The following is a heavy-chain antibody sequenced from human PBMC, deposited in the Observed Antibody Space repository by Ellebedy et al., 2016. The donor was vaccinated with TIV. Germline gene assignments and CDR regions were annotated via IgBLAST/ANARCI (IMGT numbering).Heavy chain of an antibody. V-gene: IGHV3-48*04. CDR1: GFTFGSYS. CDR2: ISTGSSTM. Sequence: PGGSLRLSCAASGFTFGSYSMIWVRQAPGKGLEWLSYISTGSSTMYYVDSVKGRFTISRDNAKNSLYLQMNSLRAEDTAVYYCARDDWGPAGPWGQGTLVTVSS. D-gene: IGHD3-9*01. J-gene: IGHJ5*02. CDR3: ARDDWGPAGP.